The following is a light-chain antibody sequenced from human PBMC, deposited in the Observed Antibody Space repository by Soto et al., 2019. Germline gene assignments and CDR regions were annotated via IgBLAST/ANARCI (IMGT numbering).Light chain of an antibody. CDR2: GAS. V-gene: IGKV3-20*01. CDR1: QSVSSN. Sequence: EIVLTQSPGTLSLSPGERATLSCRASQSVSSNLAWYQQKPGQAPRLLIYGASSRATGIPDRFSGSGSGTDFTLTISRLEPEDFAVYYCQQYGSSITFGQGTRLEI. CDR3: QQYGSSIT. J-gene: IGKJ5*01.